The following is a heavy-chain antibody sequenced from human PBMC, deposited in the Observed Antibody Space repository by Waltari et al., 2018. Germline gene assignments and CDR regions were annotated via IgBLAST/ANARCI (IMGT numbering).Heavy chain of an antibody. CDR1: GFTFSDYA. CDR2: VYSGGSTT. CDR3: AKDLGGTDWSHYFDS. Sequence: EVQLLESGGGLGQPGGSLRLSCAASGFTFSDYAMSWVREAPGKGLEWVSVVYSGGSTTYYSDSVKGRFTISRDDSKNTMFLQMNSLRAEDTAIYYCAKDLGGTDWSHYFDSWGQGTLIAVSS. J-gene: IGHJ4*02. D-gene: IGHD2-21*01. V-gene: IGHV3-23*03.